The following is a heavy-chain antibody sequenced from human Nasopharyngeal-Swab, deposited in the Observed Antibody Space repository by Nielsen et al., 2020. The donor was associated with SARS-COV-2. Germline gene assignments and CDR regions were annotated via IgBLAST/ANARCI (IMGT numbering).Heavy chain of an antibody. J-gene: IGHJ4*02. V-gene: IGHV3-23*03. CDR1: GFTFSSYA. Sequence: ETLSLTCAASGFTFSSYAMRWVRQAPGKGLEWVSVIYSGGSSTYYADSVKGRFTISRDNSKNTLYLQMNSLRAEDTAVYYCAKGGEAGQRFLEWLYYFDYWGQGTLVTVSS. D-gene: IGHD3-3*01. CDR3: AKGGEAGQRFLEWLYYFDY. CDR2: IYSGGSST.